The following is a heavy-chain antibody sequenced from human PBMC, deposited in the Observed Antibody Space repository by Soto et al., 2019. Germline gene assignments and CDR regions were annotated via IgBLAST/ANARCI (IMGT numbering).Heavy chain of an antibody. D-gene: IGHD3-16*01. J-gene: IGHJ3*02. CDR3: VRGAHEGGACDI. CDR1: GDSVSSYSAA. CDR2: TYYRCKWYN. V-gene: IGHV6-1*01. Sequence: SQTLSLTCAISGDSVSSYSAAWSWIRQSPSRGLEWLGRTYYRCKWYNDYAPSVNSRITINPDTSKNQFSLQMDSVTPEDTAMYYCVRGAHEGGACDIWGQGKMVTVSS.